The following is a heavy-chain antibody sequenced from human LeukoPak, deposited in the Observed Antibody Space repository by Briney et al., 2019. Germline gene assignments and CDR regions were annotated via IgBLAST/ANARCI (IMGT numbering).Heavy chain of an antibody. Sequence: GGSLSLSCAAYGFTFSGYWMSWVRQAPGKGLEWVANIKQDGSEKYYVHSVKGRVTISRDNAKNSLYLQMNSLRAEDTAVYYCARERLWLGDRAFDIWGQGTMVTVSS. D-gene: IGHD5-18*01. V-gene: IGHV3-7*01. J-gene: IGHJ3*02. CDR2: IKQDGSEK. CDR3: ARERLWLGDRAFDI. CDR1: GFTFSGYW.